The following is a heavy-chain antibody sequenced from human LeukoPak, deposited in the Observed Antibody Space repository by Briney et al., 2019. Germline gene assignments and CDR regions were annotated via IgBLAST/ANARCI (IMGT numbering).Heavy chain of an antibody. D-gene: IGHD2-2*01. CDR1: GFTFSSSA. J-gene: IGHJ4*02. Sequence: GGSLRLSCAASGFTFSSSAMSWVRQAPGKGLEWVSTIVGSGDFTYYADSVKGRFTISRDNSKNTLFLQMNSLRAEDTAVYFCARWYCSGTSCYYDYWGQGTLVTVSS. V-gene: IGHV3-23*01. CDR2: IVGSGDFT. CDR3: ARWYCSGTSCYYDY.